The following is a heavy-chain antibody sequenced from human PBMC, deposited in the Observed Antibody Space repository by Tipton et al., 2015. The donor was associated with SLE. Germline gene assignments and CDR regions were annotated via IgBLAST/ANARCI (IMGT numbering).Heavy chain of an antibody. J-gene: IGHJ4*02. CDR1: GYSISSGYY. D-gene: IGHD3-10*01. V-gene: IGHV4-38-2*01. CDR3: ATRDLFYYGSGSFDY. CDR2: IYHSGST. Sequence: TLSLTCAVSGYSISSGYYWGWIRQPPGKGLEWIGSIYHSGSTYYNPSLKSRVTISVDTSKNQFSLKLSSVTAADTAVYYCATRDLFYYGSGSFDYWGQGTLVTVSS.